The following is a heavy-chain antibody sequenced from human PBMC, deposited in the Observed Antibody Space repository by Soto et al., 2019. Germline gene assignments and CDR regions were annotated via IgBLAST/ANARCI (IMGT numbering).Heavy chain of an antibody. D-gene: IGHD6-6*01. CDR1: GYTFTGYY. V-gene: IGHV1-2*02. Sequence: QVQLVQSGAEVKESGASVKVSCKASGYTFTGYYIHWVRQAAGQGLEWMGEISPYSGGTKYAQKFQGRVTMTRDTSISTVYMELSNLSPDDTAVYYCGRGRSGELVVFYWGQGTLVTVYS. CDR3: GRGRSGELVVFY. J-gene: IGHJ4*02. CDR2: ISPYSGGT.